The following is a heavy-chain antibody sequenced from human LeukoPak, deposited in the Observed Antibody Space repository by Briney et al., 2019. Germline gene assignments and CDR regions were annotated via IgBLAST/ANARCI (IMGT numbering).Heavy chain of an antibody. J-gene: IGHJ6*02. D-gene: IGHD1-1*01. CDR3: ATSPPGIDYYYGMDV. Sequence: GASVKVSCKASGYTFTSYGINWVRQAPGQGLEWMGWISPYNGNTNYAQKLQGRVTMTTDTSTSTAYMELRRLRSDDTAVYYCATSPPGIDYYYGMDVWGQGTTVTVSS. CDR1: GYTFTSYG. CDR2: ISPYNGNT. V-gene: IGHV1-18*01.